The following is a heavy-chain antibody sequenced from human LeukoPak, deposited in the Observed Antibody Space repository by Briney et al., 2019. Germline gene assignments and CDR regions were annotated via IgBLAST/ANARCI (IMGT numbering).Heavy chain of an antibody. V-gene: IGHV3-7*01. CDR3: ARAEGDYYYYFYMDV. J-gene: IGHJ6*03. CDR1: GFPFSNYW. Sequence: GGSLRLSCAASGFPFSNYWMSWVRQAPGKGLEWVANIKQDGGEKYYVDSVKGRFTTSRDNGKNSLYLQMNSLRAEGTADCARAEGDYYYYFYMDVWGKGTTVTVSS. CDR2: IKQDGGEK.